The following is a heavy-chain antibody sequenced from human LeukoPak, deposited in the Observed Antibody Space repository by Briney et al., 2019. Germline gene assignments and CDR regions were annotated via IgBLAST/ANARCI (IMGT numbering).Heavy chain of an antibody. CDR2: IIPIFGTA. Sequence: SVKVSCKASGGTFSSYAISWVRQAPGQGLEWMGGIIPIFGTANYAQKFQGRVTITADESTSTAYMELSSLRSEDTAVYYCARANCGGDCYADAFDIWGQGTMITVSS. J-gene: IGHJ3*02. CDR1: GGTFSSYA. D-gene: IGHD2-21*02. V-gene: IGHV1-69*01. CDR3: ARANCGGDCYADAFDI.